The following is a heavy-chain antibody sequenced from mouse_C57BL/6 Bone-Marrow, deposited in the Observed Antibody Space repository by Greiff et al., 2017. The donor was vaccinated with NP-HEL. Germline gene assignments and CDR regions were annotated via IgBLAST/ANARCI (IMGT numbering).Heavy chain of an antibody. Sequence: DVHLVESGGGLVKPGGSLKLSCAASGFTFSSYAMSWVRQTPEKRLEWVATISDGGSYTYYPDNVKGRFTISRDNAKNNLYLQMSHLKSEDTAMYYCAREGDGRAYWGQGTLVTVSA. CDR3: AREGDGRAY. V-gene: IGHV5-4*01. J-gene: IGHJ3*01. CDR2: ISDGGSYT. CDR1: GFTFSSYA. D-gene: IGHD2-3*01.